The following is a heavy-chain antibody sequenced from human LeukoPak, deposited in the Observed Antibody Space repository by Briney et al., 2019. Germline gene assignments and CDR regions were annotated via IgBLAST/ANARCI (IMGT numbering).Heavy chain of an antibody. Sequence: ASVKVSCKASGYTFTSYGISWVRQAPGQGLEWMGWFSAYNGNTNYAQKLQGRVTMTTDTSTSTAYMELRSLRSEDTAVYYCARGPRNTIFGVVPNWFDPWGQGTLVTVSS. CDR3: ARGPRNTIFGVVPNWFDP. D-gene: IGHD3-3*01. CDR2: FSAYNGNT. CDR1: GYTFTSYG. V-gene: IGHV1-18*01. J-gene: IGHJ5*02.